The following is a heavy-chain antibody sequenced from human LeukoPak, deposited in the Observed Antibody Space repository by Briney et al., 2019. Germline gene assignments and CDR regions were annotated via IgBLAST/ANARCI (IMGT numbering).Heavy chain of an antibody. CDR1: GGSFSGYY. CDR2: INHSGST. V-gene: IGHV4-34*01. Sequence: SETLSLTCAVYGGSFSGYYWSWIRQPPGKGLEWTGEINHSGSTNYNPSLKSRVTISVDTSKNQFSLKLSSLTAADTAVYYCARDGQSWQYYYYYYMDVWGKGTTVTVSS. D-gene: IGHD6-13*01. CDR3: ARDGQSWQYYYYYYMDV. J-gene: IGHJ6*03.